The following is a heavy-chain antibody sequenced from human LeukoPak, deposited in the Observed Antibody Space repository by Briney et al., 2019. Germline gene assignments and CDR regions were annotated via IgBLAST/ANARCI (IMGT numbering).Heavy chain of an antibody. Sequence: GRSLRLSCAASGFTFSSYGMPWVRQAPGKGLEWVAVISYDGSNKYYADSVKGRFTISRDNSKNTLYLQMNSLRAEDTAVYYCARKGYSGYDYLDYWGQGTLVTVSS. CDR3: ARKGYSGYDYLDY. CDR2: ISYDGSNK. V-gene: IGHV3-30*03. D-gene: IGHD5-12*01. CDR1: GFTFSSYG. J-gene: IGHJ4*02.